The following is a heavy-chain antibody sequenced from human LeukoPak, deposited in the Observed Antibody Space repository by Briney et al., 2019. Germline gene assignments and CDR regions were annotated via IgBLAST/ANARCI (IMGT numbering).Heavy chain of an antibody. V-gene: IGHV4-39*07. CDR3: AREGLGNNAHDI. CDR2: IYYSGST. Sequence: SETLSLTCTVSGGSISSSSYYWGWIRQPPGKGLERIGSIYYSGSTYYNPSLKSRVTISIDTSKNQFSVKLSSVTAADTAVYYCAREGLGNNAHDIWGEGTMVTVSS. CDR1: GGSISSSSYY. D-gene: IGHD2/OR15-2a*01. J-gene: IGHJ3*02.